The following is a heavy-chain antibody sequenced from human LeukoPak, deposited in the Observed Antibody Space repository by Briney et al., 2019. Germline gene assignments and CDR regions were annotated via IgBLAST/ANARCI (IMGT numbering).Heavy chain of an antibody. J-gene: IGHJ5*02. D-gene: IGHD1-26*01. V-gene: IGHV4-39*07. Sequence: PSETLSLTCSVSIDSITTSSYYWSWLRQPPGKGLEWIASFYYGKDPYYNPSLKSQVTISVDTSKNQFSLKLSSVTAADTAVYYCARNLKGAGYNWFDPWGQGTLVTVSS. CDR2: FYYGKDP. CDR3: ARNLKGAGYNWFDP. CDR1: IDSITTSSYY.